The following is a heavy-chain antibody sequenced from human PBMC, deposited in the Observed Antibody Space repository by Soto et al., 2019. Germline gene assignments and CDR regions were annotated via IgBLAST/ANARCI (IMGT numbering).Heavy chain of an antibody. CDR3: ARHQLWSSSWSGWFDP. CDR1: GGTFSCYA. D-gene: IGHD6-13*01. Sequence: GASVKVSCKASGGTFSCYAISWVRQAPGQGLEWMGGIIPIFGTANYAQKFQGRVTITADESTSTAYMELSSLRSEDTAVYYCARHQLWSSSWSGWFDPSGQGTLVTVSS. V-gene: IGHV1-69*13. CDR2: IIPIFGTA. J-gene: IGHJ5*02.